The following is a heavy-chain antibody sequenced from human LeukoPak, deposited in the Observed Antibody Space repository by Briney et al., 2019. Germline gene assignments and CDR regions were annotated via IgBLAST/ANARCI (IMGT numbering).Heavy chain of an antibody. Sequence: SETLSLTCTVSCGSISSSSYYWGWIRQPPGKGLEWIGSIYYSGSTYYNPALKSRVTIALDTSKNQFSLKLSSVTAADTAVYYCARELYCSSTSCYTDAFDIWGQGTMVTVSS. CDR2: IYYSGST. D-gene: IGHD2-2*01. V-gene: IGHV4-39*07. J-gene: IGHJ3*02. CDR3: ARELYCSSTSCYTDAFDI. CDR1: CGSISSSSYY.